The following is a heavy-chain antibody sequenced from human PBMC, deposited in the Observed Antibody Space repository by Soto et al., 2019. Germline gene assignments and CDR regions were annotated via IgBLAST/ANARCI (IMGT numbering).Heavy chain of an antibody. CDR2: IYYSGST. Sequence: SETPSLTCTVSGGSISSGDYYWSWIRQPPGKGLEWIGYIYYSGSTYYNPSLKSRVTISVDTSKNQFSLKLSSVTAADTAVYYCARDPYYYDSSGYYGRFDPWGQGTLVTV. CDR3: ARDPYYYDSSGYYGRFDP. V-gene: IGHV4-30-4*01. J-gene: IGHJ5*02. D-gene: IGHD3-22*01. CDR1: GGSISSGDYY.